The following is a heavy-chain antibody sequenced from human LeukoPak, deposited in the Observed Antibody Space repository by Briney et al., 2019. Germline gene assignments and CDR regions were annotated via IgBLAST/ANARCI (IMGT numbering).Heavy chain of an antibody. CDR1: GYTFTSYG. D-gene: IGHD3-10*01. CDR3: ARVESRTMVRGVSFDP. V-gene: IGHV1-18*01. CDR2: ISAYNGNT. Sequence: ASVKVSCKASGYTFTSYGISWVRQAPGQGLEWMGWISAYNGNTNYAQKLQGRVTMTTDTSTSTAYMELRSLRSDDTAVYYCARVESRTMVRGVSFDPWGQGTLVTVSS. J-gene: IGHJ5*02.